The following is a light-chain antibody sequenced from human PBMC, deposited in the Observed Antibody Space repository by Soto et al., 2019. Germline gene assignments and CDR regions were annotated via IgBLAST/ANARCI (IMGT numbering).Light chain of an antibody. Sequence: QSALTQPASVSGSPGQSITISCTGTSSDVGGYNYVSWYQQHPGKAPKLMIYDVSNRPSGVSNRFSGSKSGNTASLTISGLQAEDEAYYYCSSYTSSSINWVFGGGTKLTVL. CDR2: DVS. J-gene: IGLJ3*02. CDR1: SSDVGGYNY. V-gene: IGLV2-14*01. CDR3: SSYTSSSINWV.